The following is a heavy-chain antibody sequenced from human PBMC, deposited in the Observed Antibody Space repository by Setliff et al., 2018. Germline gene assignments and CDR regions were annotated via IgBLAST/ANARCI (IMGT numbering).Heavy chain of an antibody. V-gene: IGHV1-8*02. CDR3: ARGLSDYYYESGSFPILGY. J-gene: IGHJ4*02. D-gene: IGHD3-10*01. Sequence: ASVKVSCKASGYTFTSYDINWVRQATGQGLEWMGWMNPNSGNTGYAQKVQGRVTMTRNTSISTAYMELSSLRSEDTAVYYCARGLSDYYYESGSFPILGYWGQGTLVTVSS. CDR1: GYTFTSYD. CDR2: MNPNSGNT.